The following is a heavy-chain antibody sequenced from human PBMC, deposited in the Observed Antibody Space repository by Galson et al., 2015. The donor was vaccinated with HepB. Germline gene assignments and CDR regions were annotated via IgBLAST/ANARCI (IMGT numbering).Heavy chain of an antibody. CDR1: GFTFTAYN. CDR3: ARDFNWNYDS. Sequence: SLRLSCATSGFTFTAYNMHWVRQAPVKGLEWLAIISEDGKTTSYADSVRGRFTISRDNSKNTVSLQMNSLRPDDTAVYYCARDFNWNYDSWGQGTLVTVSS. D-gene: IGHD1-1*01. V-gene: IGHV3-30*03. J-gene: IGHJ4*02. CDR2: ISEDGKTT.